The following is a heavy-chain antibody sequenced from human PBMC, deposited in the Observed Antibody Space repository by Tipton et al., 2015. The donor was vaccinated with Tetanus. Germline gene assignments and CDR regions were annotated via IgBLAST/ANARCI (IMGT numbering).Heavy chain of an antibody. D-gene: IGHD2-8*01. CDR2: MYYSGTT. Sequence: LRLSCAVSGGSISSGGYSWTWIRQPPGKGLQWIGYMYYSGTTHYNPSLKSRVTISIDRSKNQLSLKLTSVTAADTAVYYCARENWVACNNGDTCYSGWFDPWGQGTLVTVSS. J-gene: IGHJ5*02. V-gene: IGHV4-30-2*01. CDR1: GGSISSGGYS. CDR3: ARENWVACNNGDTCYSGWFDP.